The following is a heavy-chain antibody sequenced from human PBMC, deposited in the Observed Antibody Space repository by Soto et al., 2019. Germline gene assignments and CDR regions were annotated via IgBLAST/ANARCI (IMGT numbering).Heavy chain of an antibody. V-gene: IGHV3-21*01. CDR2: ISSSSSYI. CDR3: ARDPRSRYCSSTSCLGYYFDY. D-gene: IGHD2-2*01. J-gene: IGHJ4*02. Sequence: GGSLRLSCAASGFTFSSYSMNWVRQAPGKGLEWVSSISSSSSYIYYADSVKGRFTISRDNAKNSLYLQMNSLRAEDTAVYYCARDPRSRYCSSTSCLGYYFDYWGQGSLVTVSS. CDR1: GFTFSSYS.